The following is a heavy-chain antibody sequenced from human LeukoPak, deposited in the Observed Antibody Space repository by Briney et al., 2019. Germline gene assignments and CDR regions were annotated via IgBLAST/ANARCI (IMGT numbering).Heavy chain of an antibody. V-gene: IGHV1-69*05. CDR3: ARDFDYSSSFDY. CDR2: IIPIFGTA. Sequence: VASVKVSCKASGGTFSSYAISWVRQAPGQGLEWMGGIIPIFGTANYAQRLQGRVTMTTDTSTSTAYMELRSPRSDDTAVYYCARDFDYSSSFDYWGQGTLVTVSS. J-gene: IGHJ4*02. D-gene: IGHD6-19*01. CDR1: GGTFSSYA.